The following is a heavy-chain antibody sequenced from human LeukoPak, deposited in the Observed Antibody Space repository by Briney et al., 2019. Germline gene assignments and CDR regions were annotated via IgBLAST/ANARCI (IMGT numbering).Heavy chain of an antibody. J-gene: IGHJ4*02. CDR1: GGSIRSGSHY. V-gene: IGHV4-39*02. Sequence: SETLSLTCTVSGGSIRSGSHYWAWIRQPPGKGLEWIGSRYYSGTTYYNPSLENRVTISIDTSKNHFSLKLSSLSAADTSVYYCAKRDDSGGNLVDLWGQGTLVTVS. D-gene: IGHD3-22*01. CDR3: AKRDDSGGNLVDL. CDR2: RYYSGTT.